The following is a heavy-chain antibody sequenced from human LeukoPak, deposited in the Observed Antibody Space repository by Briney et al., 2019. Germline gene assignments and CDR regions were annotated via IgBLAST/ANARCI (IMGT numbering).Heavy chain of an antibody. Sequence: GGSLRLSCAASGFTLNTYWMSWVRQAPGKGLEWVANIKQDGSGEFCVDSVKGRFTFSRDNAKNSLYLQMNSLRAEDTAMYYCARGKVHDYGGQGTPVIVSS. V-gene: IGHV3-7*01. CDR2: IKQDGSGE. CDR3: ARGKVHDY. J-gene: IGHJ4*02. CDR1: GFTLNTYW.